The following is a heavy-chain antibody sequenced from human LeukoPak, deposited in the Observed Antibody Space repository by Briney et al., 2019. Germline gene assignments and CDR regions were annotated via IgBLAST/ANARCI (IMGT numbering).Heavy chain of an antibody. CDR1: GFTFSSYG. J-gene: IGHJ3*02. D-gene: IGHD3-10*02. CDR2: IWYDGSNK. V-gene: IGHV3-33*06. CDR3: AKAYIPGRIFGVLAFDI. Sequence: GRSLRLSCAASGFTFSSYGTHWVRQAPGKGLEWVAVIWYDGSNKYYADSVKGRFTISRDNSKNTLYLQMNSLRAEDTAVYYCAKAYIPGRIFGVLAFDIWGQGTMVTVSS.